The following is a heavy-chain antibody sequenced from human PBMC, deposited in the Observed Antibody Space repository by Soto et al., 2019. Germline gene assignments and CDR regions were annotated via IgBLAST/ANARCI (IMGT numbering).Heavy chain of an antibody. D-gene: IGHD5-18*01. Sequence: ASVKVSCKASGYTFTNFGISWVRQAPGQGLEWMGGIQTICGHANSAQKFQDRVTMTADTSTSTAYLELRSLTSDDTAVYFCAKDRGYGYRFDYWGQGSQVTVSS. CDR3: AKDRGYGYRFDY. V-gene: IGHV1-18*01. CDR2: IQTICGHA. CDR1: GYTFTNFG. J-gene: IGHJ4*02.